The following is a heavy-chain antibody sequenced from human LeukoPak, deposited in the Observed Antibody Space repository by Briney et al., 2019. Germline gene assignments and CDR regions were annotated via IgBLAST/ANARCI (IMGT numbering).Heavy chain of an antibody. CDR2: IYYSGST. CDR3: ASTYYDFWSGYSPFDP. J-gene: IGHJ5*02. D-gene: IGHD3-3*01. Sequence: SETLSLTCTVSGGSISSGDYYWSWIRQPPGKGLEWIGYIYYSGSTYYNPSLKSRVTISVDTSKNQFSLKLSSVTAADTAVYYCASTYYDFWSGYSPFDPWGQGTLVTVSS. V-gene: IGHV4-30-4*01. CDR1: GGSISSGDYY.